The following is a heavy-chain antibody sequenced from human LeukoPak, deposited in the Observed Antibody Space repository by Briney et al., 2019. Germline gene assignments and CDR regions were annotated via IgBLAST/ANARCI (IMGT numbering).Heavy chain of an antibody. CDR2: ISYDGSKK. CDR1: GFTFSTYG. V-gene: IGHV3-30*03. Sequence: GGSLRLSCATSGFTFSTYGMHWVRQAPGKGLEWVALISYDGSKKYYADSVKGRFTISRDNSKKTLSLQMNSLRAEDTAVYYCARDPPSFQHWGQGTLVTASS. J-gene: IGHJ1*01. CDR3: ARDPPSFQH.